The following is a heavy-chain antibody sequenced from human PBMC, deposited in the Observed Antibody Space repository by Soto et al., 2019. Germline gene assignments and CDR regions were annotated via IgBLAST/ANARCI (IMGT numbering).Heavy chain of an antibody. CDR1: GYTFTSYD. CDR2: MNPNSGNT. J-gene: IGHJ6*03. D-gene: IGHD2-21*01. Sequence: ASVKVSCKASGYTFTSYDINWVRQATGQGLEWMGWMNPNSGNTGYAQRFQGRVTMTRNTSISTAYMELGSLRSEDTAVCYCARKRRYSWGYYYYYMDVWGKGTTVTVSS. V-gene: IGHV1-8*01. CDR3: ARKRRYSWGYYYYYMDV.